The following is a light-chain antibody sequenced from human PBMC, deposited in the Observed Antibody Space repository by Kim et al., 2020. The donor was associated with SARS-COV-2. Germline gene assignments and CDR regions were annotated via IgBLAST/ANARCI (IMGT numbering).Light chain of an antibody. CDR2: RNN. CDR1: DSNIGSNT. V-gene: IGLV1-44*01. Sequence: ELTQPPSASGTPGHRVTISCSGSDSNIGSNTVNWYHQLPGTAPKLLIYRNNQRPSGVSDRFSGSKSGTSASLAISGLQSEDEADYYCATWDDSLKGPVFGGGTQLTVL. J-gene: IGLJ2*01. CDR3: ATWDDSLKGPV.